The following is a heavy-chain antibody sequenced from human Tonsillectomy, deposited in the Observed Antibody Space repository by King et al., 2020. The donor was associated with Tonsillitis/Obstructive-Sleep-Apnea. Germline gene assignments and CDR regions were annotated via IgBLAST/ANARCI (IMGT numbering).Heavy chain of an antibody. V-gene: IGHV4-34*01. CDR3: ARQGSGYPFDF. CDR2: INHSGST. CDR1: GGSFSGYY. Sequence: VQLQQWGAGLLKPSETLSLTCAVYGGSFSGYYWSWIRQPPGKGLEWIGEINHSGSTNYKPSLKSRVTISVDTSKNQFSLELSSVTAADTAVYYCARQGSGYPFDFWGQGTLVTVSS. D-gene: IGHD3-3*01. J-gene: IGHJ4*02.